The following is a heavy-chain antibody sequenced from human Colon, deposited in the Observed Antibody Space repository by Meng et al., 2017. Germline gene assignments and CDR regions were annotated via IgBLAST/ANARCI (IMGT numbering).Heavy chain of an antibody. CDR2: ISSSGSTI. CDR3: ARDAVASYYFDY. J-gene: IGHJ4*02. D-gene: IGHD1-26*01. Sequence: GESLKISCAASGFTFSDYYMSWFRQAPGKGLECISYISSSGSTIYYADSVKGRFTISRDNAKNSLYLQMNSLRAEDTAVYYCARDAVASYYFDYWGQGTRVTVSS. V-gene: IGHV3-11*04. CDR1: GFTFSDYY.